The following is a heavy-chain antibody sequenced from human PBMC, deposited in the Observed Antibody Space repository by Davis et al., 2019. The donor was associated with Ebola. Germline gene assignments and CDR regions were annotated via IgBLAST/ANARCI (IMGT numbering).Heavy chain of an antibody. CDR3: AKDGPLGRC. CDR1: GFTFSDYY. J-gene: IGHJ4*02. D-gene: IGHD7-27*01. V-gene: IGHV3-11*04. CDR2: ISSSGSTI. Sequence: GESLKISCAASGFTFSDYYMSWIRQAPGKGLEWVSYISSSGSTIYYADSVKGRFTISRDNSKNTLYLQMNSLRPEDTAVYYCAKDGPLGRCWGQGTLVTVSS.